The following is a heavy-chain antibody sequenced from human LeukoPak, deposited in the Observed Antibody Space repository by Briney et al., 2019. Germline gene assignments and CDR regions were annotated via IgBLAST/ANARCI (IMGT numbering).Heavy chain of an antibody. V-gene: IGHV1-2*06. J-gene: IGHJ4*02. Sequence: ASVKVSCKASGYTFTGYYMHWVRQAPGQGLKWMGRINPNSGGTNYAQKFQGRATMTRDTSISTAYMELSRLRSDDTAVYYCASLFSYYYDSSGYRSFDYWGQGTLVTVSS. CDR3: ASLFSYYYDSSGYRSFDY. CDR1: GYTFTGYY. D-gene: IGHD3-22*01. CDR2: INPNSGGT.